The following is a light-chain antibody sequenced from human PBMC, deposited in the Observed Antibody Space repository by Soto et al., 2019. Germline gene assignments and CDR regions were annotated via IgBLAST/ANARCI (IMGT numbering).Light chain of an antibody. CDR2: GAS. CDR1: QSISSR. CDR3: QQYDYWRT. V-gene: IGKV3-15*01. Sequence: ETVMTQSPATLSVSPGETATLSCRASQSISSRLAWFQHKPGQAPRLLIYGASTRATGIPAGFSGSGSGTEFTLTISSLQSEDFAVYYCQQYDYWRTFGQGTKVEIK. J-gene: IGKJ1*01.